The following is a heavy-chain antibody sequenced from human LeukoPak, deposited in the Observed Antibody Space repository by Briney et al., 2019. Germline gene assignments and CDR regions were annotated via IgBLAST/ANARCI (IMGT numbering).Heavy chain of an antibody. J-gene: IGHJ5*02. CDR1: GYSISSGYY. V-gene: IGHV4-38-2*01. CDR2: IYHSGST. Sequence: PSETLSLTCAVSGYSISSGYYWGWIRQPPGKGLEWIGSIYHSGSTYYNPSLKSRVTISVDTSKNQFSLKLSSVTAADTAVYYCARHRCGSTSCYIWFDPWGQRTLVTVSS. CDR3: ARHRCGSTSCYIWFDP. D-gene: IGHD2-2*01.